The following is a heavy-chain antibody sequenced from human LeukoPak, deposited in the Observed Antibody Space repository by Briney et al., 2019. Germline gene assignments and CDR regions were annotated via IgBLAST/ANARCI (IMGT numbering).Heavy chain of an antibody. CDR3: ARADYFIAAAAFDI. J-gene: IGHJ3*02. CDR1: GGSFSGYY. D-gene: IGHD6-13*01. V-gene: IGHV4-34*01. Sequence: TSETLSLTCAVYGGSFSGYYWSWIRQPPGKGLEWIGEINHSGSTNYNPSLKSRVTMSVDTSKNQFSLKLSSVTAADTAVYYCARADYFIAAAAFDIWGQGTMVTVSS. CDR2: INHSGST.